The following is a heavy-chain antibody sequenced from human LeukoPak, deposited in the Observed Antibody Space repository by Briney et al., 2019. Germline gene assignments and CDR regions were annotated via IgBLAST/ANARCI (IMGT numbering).Heavy chain of an antibody. Sequence: GGSLRLSCEASGFIFSSYVMGWVRQAPGKGLEWVANIKQDGSEKYYVDSVKGRFTISRDNAKNSLYLQMDSLRAEDTSVYYCARYAATTGELDYWGQGTLVTVSS. CDR2: IKQDGSEK. CDR3: ARYAATTGELDY. D-gene: IGHD5-12*01. V-gene: IGHV3-7*01. J-gene: IGHJ4*02. CDR1: GFIFSSYV.